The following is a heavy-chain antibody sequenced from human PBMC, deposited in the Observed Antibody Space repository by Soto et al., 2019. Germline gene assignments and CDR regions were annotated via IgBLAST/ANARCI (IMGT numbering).Heavy chain of an antibody. Sequence: QLQLQESGPGLVKPSETLSLTCTVSGGSINSNNYYWAWIRQPPGKGLEWIVSIYYSGSTYNNPSLKSRVTXSXXTSKNQSSLKLSSVTAADTAVYYCARHVWGGALDYWGQGTLVTVSS. J-gene: IGHJ4*02. V-gene: IGHV4-39*01. CDR2: IYYSGST. CDR1: GGSINSNNYY. CDR3: ARHVWGGALDY. D-gene: IGHD2-8*01.